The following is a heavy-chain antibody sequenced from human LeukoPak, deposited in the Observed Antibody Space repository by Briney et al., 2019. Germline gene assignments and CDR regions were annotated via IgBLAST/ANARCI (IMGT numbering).Heavy chain of an antibody. CDR2: ISSDGTNK. D-gene: IGHD1-26*01. CDR1: RFTFRNYA. CDR3: ARDPYSGNYGNYYYYYMDV. Sequence: GGSLRLSCAASRFTFRNYAMHWVRQAPGKGLEWVAVISSDGTNKDYADSVKGRFSISRDNSKNTLYLQMNRLRADDTAVYYCARDPYSGNYGNYYYYYMDVWGKGTTVTISS. V-gene: IGHV3-30*04. J-gene: IGHJ6*03.